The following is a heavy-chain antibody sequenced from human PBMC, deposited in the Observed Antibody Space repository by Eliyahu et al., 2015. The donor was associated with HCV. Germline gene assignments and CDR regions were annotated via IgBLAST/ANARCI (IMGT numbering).Heavy chain of an antibody. D-gene: IGHD1-26*01. J-gene: IGHJ5*02. Sequence: QVQLVQSGAEXKXSGSSVRVSCKVSGGTFASYSINXVRQAPGQGHEWMGRIIPIINQPDYAQRFQGRVTITADISTSTVFMDLSRLTSEDTAVYYCTRLAEWERFDPWGQGTLVTVSS. CDR2: IIPIINQP. V-gene: IGHV1-69*02. CDR3: TRLAEWERFDP. CDR1: GGTFASYS.